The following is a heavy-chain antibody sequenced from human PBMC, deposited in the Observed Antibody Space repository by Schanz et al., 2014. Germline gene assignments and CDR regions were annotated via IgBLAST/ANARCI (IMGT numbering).Heavy chain of an antibody. D-gene: IGHD3-10*01. V-gene: IGHV3-66*04. J-gene: IGHJ6*02. CDR2: IYASGAT. Sequence: EVQLVESGGGFVQPGGSLGLSCVVSGFTVSSDHMSWVRQAPGKGLEWVSTIYASGATYYADSVKRRFTISRDNAKNSLFLQMNSLRVEDTAVYYCARLPVGYGSGIWDVWGQGTSVTVSS. CDR1: GFTVSSDH. CDR3: ARLPVGYGSGIWDV.